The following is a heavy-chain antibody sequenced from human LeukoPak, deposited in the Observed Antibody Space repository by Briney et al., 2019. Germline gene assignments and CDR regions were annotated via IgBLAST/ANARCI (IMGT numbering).Heavy chain of an antibody. CDR2: IIPIFGTA. D-gene: IGHD3-22*01. J-gene: IGHJ5*02. V-gene: IGHV1-69*06. Sequence: GASVKVSCKASGYTFTSYGISWVRQAPGQGLEWMGGIIPIFGTANYAQKFQGRVTITADKSTSTAYMELSSLRSEDTAVYYCAREHWDRYYYDSSGYYNWFDPWGQGTLVTVSS. CDR1: GYTFTSYG. CDR3: AREHWDRYYYDSSGYYNWFDP.